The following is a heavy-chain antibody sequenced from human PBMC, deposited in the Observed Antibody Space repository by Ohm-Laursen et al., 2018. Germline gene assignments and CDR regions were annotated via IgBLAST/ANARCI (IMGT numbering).Heavy chain of an antibody. CDR1: GFSLSNARMG. CDR3: ARTPYYYYYGMDV. CDR2: IFSNDEK. Sequence: PTQTLTLTCTVSGFSLSNARMGVSWIRQPPGKALEWLAHIFSNDEKSYSTSLKSRLTISKDTSKSQVVLTMTNMDPVDTATYYCARTPYYYYYGMDVWGQGTTVTVSS. V-gene: IGHV2-26*01. J-gene: IGHJ6*02.